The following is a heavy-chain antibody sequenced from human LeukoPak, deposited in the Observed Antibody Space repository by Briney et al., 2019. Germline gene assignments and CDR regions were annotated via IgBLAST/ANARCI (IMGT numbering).Heavy chain of an antibody. CDR1: GFTFSSYA. J-gene: IGHJ4*02. Sequence: PAGSLRLSCAASGFTFSSYAMGWVRQAPGKGLEWVSAIDCSGDDTYYPDSVKGRFTISIENSKNTMYLQMNSLRAEDTAVYYCERRLVNTLTTVFDSWGQGTLVTVSS. CDR3: ERRLVNTLTTVFDS. D-gene: IGHD4-17*01. V-gene: IGHV3-23*01. CDR2: IDCSGDDT.